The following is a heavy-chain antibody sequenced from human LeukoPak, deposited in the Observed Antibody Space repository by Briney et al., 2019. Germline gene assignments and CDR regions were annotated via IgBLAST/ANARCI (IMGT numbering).Heavy chain of an antibody. V-gene: IGHV1-69*05. D-gene: IGHD3-10*01. CDR2: IIPIFGTA. CDR1: GGTFSSYA. Sequence: SVKVSCKASGGTFSSYAISWVRQAPGQGLEWMGRIIPIFGTANYAQKFQGRVTITTDESTSTAYMELSSLRSEDTAVYYCARDLLWFGEFVGWFDPWGQGALVTVSS. CDR3: ARDLLWFGEFVGWFDP. J-gene: IGHJ5*02.